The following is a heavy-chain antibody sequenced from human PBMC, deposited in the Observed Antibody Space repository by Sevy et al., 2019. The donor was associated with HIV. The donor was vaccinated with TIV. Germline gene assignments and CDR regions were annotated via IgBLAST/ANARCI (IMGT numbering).Heavy chain of an antibody. CDR2: IYSDGST. CDR3: ARGKSGYGYGLDY. V-gene: IGHV3-66*01. Sequence: GGSLRLSCAASGFPVSSNYMSWVRQAPGKGLEWVSVIYSDGSTYHADSVKGRFTISRDNSKNTLYLQMNSLRVEDTAVYYCARGKSGYGYGLDYWGQGTLATVSS. CDR1: GFPVSSNY. D-gene: IGHD5-18*01. J-gene: IGHJ4*02.